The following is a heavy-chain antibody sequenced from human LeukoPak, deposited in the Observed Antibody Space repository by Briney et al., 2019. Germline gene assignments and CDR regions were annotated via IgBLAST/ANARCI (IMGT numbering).Heavy chain of an antibody. Sequence: SVKVSCKASGGTFSSYAISWVRQAPGQGLEWMGGIIPIFGTASYAQKFQGRVTITADKSTSTAYMELSSLGSEDTAVYYCARGPRYIVVVPAAIQDYYYGMDVWGKGTTVTVSS. CDR1: GGTFSSYA. CDR2: IIPIFGTA. J-gene: IGHJ6*04. D-gene: IGHD2-2*02. CDR3: ARGPRYIVVVPAAIQDYYYGMDV. V-gene: IGHV1-69*06.